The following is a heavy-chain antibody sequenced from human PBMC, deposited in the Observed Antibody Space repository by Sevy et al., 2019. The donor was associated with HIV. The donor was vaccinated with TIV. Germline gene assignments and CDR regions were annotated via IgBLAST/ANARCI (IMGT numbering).Heavy chain of an antibody. J-gene: IGHJ4*02. CDR2: ISGSGGST. CDR3: AKDVKWELPRGGYFDY. V-gene: IGHV3-23*01. Sequence: GGSLRLSCAASGFTFSSYAMSWVRQAPGKGLEWVSAISGSGGSTYYVDSVKGRFTISRDNSKNTLYLQMNSLRAEDTAVYYCAKDVKWELPRGGYFDYWGQGTLVTVSS. D-gene: IGHD1-26*01. CDR1: GFTFSSYA.